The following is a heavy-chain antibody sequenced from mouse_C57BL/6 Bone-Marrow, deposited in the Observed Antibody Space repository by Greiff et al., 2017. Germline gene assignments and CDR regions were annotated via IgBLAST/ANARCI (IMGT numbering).Heavy chain of an antibody. CDR1: GYAFSSSW. D-gene: IGHD1-1*01. V-gene: IGHV1-82*01. CDR2: IYPGDGDT. CDR3: ARWGALITTVVATDY. Sequence: VKLMESGPELVKPGASVKISCKASGYAFSSSWMNWVKQRPGKGLEWIGRIYPGDGDTNYNGKFKGKATLTADKSSSTAYMQLSSLTSEDSAVYFCARWGALITTVVATDYWGQGTTLTVSS. J-gene: IGHJ2*01.